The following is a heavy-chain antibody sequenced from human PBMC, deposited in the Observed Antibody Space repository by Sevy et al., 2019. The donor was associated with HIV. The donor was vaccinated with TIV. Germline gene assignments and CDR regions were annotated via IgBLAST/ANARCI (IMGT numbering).Heavy chain of an antibody. CDR1: GGTFSSYA. D-gene: IGHD4-17*01. CDR3: ARDNPYGGKKGNWFDP. J-gene: IGHJ5*02. CDR2: IIPIFGTA. Sequence: ASVKVSCKASGGTFSSYAISWVRQAPGQGLEWMGGIIPIFGTANYAQKFQGRVTITADESTSTAYMELSSLRSEDTAVYYCARDNPYGGKKGNWFDPWGQGTLVTVSS. V-gene: IGHV1-69*13.